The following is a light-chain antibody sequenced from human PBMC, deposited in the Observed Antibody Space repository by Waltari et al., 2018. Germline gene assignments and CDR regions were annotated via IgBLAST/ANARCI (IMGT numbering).Light chain of an antibody. CDR2: STN. V-gene: IGLV7-43*01. CDR1: PGAVTSGTY. CDR3: LLYDGSDQV. Sequence: QTVVTQQPSLTVTPGGAVHLNCASSPGAVTSGTYPNWIQQKPGQVPRSLIHSTNNRHSWTPARYSGSLLGGKAALTLSGVQPEDEAEYYCLLYDGSDQVFGEGTKLTVL. J-gene: IGLJ3*02.